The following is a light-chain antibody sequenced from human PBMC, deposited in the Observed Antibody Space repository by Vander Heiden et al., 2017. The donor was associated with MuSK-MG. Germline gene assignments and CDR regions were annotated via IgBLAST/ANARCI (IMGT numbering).Light chain of an antibody. CDR2: RNN. Sequence: SVLTQPPSASGTPGQRVTISCSGSSSNIGSHTVNWYQQLPGTAPKLLIYRNNQRPSGVPDRFSGSKSGTSASLAISGLQSEDEADYCCAAWDDSLNGVLFGGGTKLTVL. CDR3: AAWDDSLNGVL. V-gene: IGLV1-44*01. CDR1: SSNIGSHT. J-gene: IGLJ2*01.